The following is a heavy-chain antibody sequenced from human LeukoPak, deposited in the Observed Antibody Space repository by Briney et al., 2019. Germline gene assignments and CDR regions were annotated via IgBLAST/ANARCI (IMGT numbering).Heavy chain of an antibody. CDR3: ARHQTGGHSYMDV. CDR1: GDSISNIRYY. V-gene: IGHV4-39*01. J-gene: IGHJ6*03. Sequence: PSETLSLTCTVPGDSISNIRYYWVWIRQPPGKGPEWIGSISYSGTTHDNPSLKSRITMSVDPSNSLFSLTLTSVTAADTAVYYCARHQTGGHSYMDVWGKGTTVTVSS. D-gene: IGHD7-27*01. CDR2: ISYSGTT.